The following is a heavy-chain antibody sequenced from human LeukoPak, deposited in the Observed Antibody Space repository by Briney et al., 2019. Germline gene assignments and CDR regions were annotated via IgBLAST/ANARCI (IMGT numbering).Heavy chain of an antibody. V-gene: IGHV3-43*02. D-gene: IGHD5-12*01. Sequence: GGSLRLTCAASGFTFDDYAMHWVRQAPGKGLEWVSLISGDGGSTYYADSVKGRFTISRDNSKNSLYLQMNSLRTEDTALYYRAKDGMLGYSGYDFDYWGQGTLVTVSS. CDR2: ISGDGGST. CDR1: GFTFDDYA. J-gene: IGHJ4*02. CDR3: AKDGMLGYSGYDFDY.